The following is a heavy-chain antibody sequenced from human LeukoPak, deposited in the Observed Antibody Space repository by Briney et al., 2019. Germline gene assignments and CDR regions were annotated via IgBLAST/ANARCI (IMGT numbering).Heavy chain of an antibody. D-gene: IGHD3-10*01. CDR3: ARGDYGSGSPYYYYYMDV. CDR1: GFTVSSNY. V-gene: IGHV3-53*01. J-gene: IGHJ6*03. Sequence: GGSLRLSCAASGFTVSSNYMSWVRQGPGKGLEWVSVIYSGGSTYYADSVKGRFTISRDNSKNTLFLQMNSPRAEDTAVYYCARGDYGSGSPYYYYYMDVWGKGTTVTISS. CDR2: IYSGGST.